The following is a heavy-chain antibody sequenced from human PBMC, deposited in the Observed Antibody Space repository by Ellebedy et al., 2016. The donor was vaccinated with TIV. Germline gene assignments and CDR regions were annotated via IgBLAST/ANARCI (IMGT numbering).Heavy chain of an antibody. D-gene: IGHD2/OR15-2a*01. CDR2: LSRDGVAT. V-gene: IGHV3-48*02. Sequence: GESLKISCAASGFTFSSYSMNWVRQAPGKGLEWLSYLSRDGVATYYADSVRGRFTISRDNVKNSMFLQMNSLRDDDTAVYSCARDQHFAFDVWGRGTLVTVSS. CDR3: ARDQHFAFDV. CDR1: GFTFSSYS. J-gene: IGHJ2*01.